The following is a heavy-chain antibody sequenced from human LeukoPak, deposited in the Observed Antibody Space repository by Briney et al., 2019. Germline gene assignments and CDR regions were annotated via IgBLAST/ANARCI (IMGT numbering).Heavy chain of an antibody. CDR1: GGTFSSYA. CDR2: IIPIFGTA. V-gene: IGHV1-69*05. Sequence: SVKVSCKASGGTFSSYAISWVRQAPGQGLEWMGRIIPIFGTANYAQEFQGRVTITTDESTSTAYMGLSSLRSEDTAVYYCAREAMVVTPPFDYWGQGTLVTVSS. D-gene: IGHD2-21*02. J-gene: IGHJ4*02. CDR3: AREAMVVTPPFDY.